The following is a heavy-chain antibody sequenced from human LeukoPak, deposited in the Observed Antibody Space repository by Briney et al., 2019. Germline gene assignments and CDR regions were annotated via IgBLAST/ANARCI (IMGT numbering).Heavy chain of an antibody. D-gene: IGHD3-3*01. CDR1: GGSFSGYY. CDR3: ARGRTYYHFWSGYQQYYFDY. V-gene: IGHV4-34*01. J-gene: IGHJ4*02. Sequence: PSETLSLTCAVYGGSFSGYYWCWIRQPPGKGLEWIGEINHSGSTNYNPSLKSRVTISVDTSKNQFSLKLSSVTAADTAVYYCARGRTYYHFWSGYQQYYFDYWGQGTLVTVS. CDR2: INHSGST.